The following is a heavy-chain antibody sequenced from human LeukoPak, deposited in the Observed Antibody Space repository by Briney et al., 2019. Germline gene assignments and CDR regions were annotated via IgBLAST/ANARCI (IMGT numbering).Heavy chain of an antibody. Sequence: ASVKVSCKASGYTLTELSMHWVRQAPGKGLEWMGGFDPEDGETIYAQKFQGRVTMTEDTSTDTAYMELSSLRSEDTAVYYCATGDWLLRAEYFQHWGQGTLVTVSS. CDR1: GYTLTELS. J-gene: IGHJ1*01. D-gene: IGHD3-9*01. V-gene: IGHV1-24*01. CDR3: ATGDWLLRAEYFQH. CDR2: FDPEDGET.